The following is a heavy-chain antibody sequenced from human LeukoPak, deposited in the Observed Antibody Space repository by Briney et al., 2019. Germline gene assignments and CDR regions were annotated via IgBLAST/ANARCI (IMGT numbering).Heavy chain of an antibody. CDR3: ARGGSIAAAAPN. Sequence: PSETLSLTCTVSGGSISSYYWSWIRQPPGKGLEWIGYIYYSGSTNYNPSLKSRVTISVDTSKNQFSLKLSSVTAEDTAVYYCARGGSIAAAAPNWGQGTLVTVSS. V-gene: IGHV4-59*01. D-gene: IGHD6-13*01. J-gene: IGHJ4*02. CDR2: IYYSGST. CDR1: GGSISSYY.